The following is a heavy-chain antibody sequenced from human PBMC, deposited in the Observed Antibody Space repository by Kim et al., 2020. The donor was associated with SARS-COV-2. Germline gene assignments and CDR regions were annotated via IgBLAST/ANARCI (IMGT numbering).Heavy chain of an antibody. CDR3: AKGRCPYRNCDGDF. CDR2: IGAAVDGT. CDR1: GFAFSSYA. D-gene: IGHD1-7*01. V-gene: IGHV3-23*01. Sequence: GGSLRLSCATSGFAFSSYAMSWVRQAPGKGLEWVACIGAAVDGTLYADSVKGRFTISRDSSKNTLYLQMSGLRAEDTAVYFCAKGRCPYRNCDGDFWGQGTLVTVSS. J-gene: IGHJ4*02.